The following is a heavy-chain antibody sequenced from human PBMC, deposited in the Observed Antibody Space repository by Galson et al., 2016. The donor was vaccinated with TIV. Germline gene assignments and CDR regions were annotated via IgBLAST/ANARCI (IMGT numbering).Heavy chain of an antibody. CDR2: IYPEDSDT. CDR3: AKIGYCYSTTDCYAYDAFHI. CDR1: GYSFTTFW. D-gene: IGHD2-2*03. V-gene: IGHV5-51*01. Sequence: QSGAEVKKPGESLKISCKASGYSFTTFWIGWVRQMPGTGLEWMGVIYPEDSDTRYSPSFQGQVTISADKSIRTAYLQWSSLKASDTAIYYCAKIGYCYSTTDCYAYDAFHIWGQGTMVYVSS. J-gene: IGHJ3*02.